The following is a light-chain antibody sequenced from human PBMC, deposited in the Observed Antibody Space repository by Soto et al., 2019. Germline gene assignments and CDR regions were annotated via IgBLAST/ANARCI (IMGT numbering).Light chain of an antibody. V-gene: IGKV3-20*01. Sequence: EIVLTQSPGSLSLSPGERATLSCRASQSVNSNFLAWYQQQPGQAPRLLISGASNRATGIPDRFSGSGSGTDFTLTISRLEPEDFAVYYCQQYGNYPRTFGQGTKVDLK. CDR1: QSVNSNF. CDR2: GAS. J-gene: IGKJ1*01. CDR3: QQYGNYPRT.